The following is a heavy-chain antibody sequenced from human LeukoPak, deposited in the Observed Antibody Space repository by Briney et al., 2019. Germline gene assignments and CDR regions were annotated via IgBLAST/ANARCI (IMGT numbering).Heavy chain of an antibody. Sequence: SETLSLTCTVSGGSISSGGYYWSWIRQHPGKGLEWIGSIYYSGSTYYNPSLKSRVTISVDTSKNQFSLKLSSVAAADTAVYYCARQYSSGWYDAFDIWGQGTMVTVSS. CDR2: IYYSGST. D-gene: IGHD6-19*01. CDR1: GGSISSGGYY. CDR3: ARQYSSGWYDAFDI. V-gene: IGHV4-39*01. J-gene: IGHJ3*02.